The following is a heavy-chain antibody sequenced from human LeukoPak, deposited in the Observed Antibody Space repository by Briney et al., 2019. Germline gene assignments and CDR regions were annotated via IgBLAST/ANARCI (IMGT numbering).Heavy chain of an antibody. D-gene: IGHD5-12*01. J-gene: IGHJ4*02. CDR2: ISYDGSNK. CDR1: GFTFSSYG. CDR3: AKDTINQAYYFDY. V-gene: IGHV3-30*18. Sequence: PGRSLRLSCAASGFTFSSYGMHWVRQAPGKGLEWVAVISYDGSNKYYADSVKGRFTISRDNSKNTLYLQMNSLRAEDTAVYYCAKDTINQAYYFDYWGQGTLVTVSS.